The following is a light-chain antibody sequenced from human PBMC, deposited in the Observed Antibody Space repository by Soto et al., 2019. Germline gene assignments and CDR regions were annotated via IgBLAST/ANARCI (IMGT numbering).Light chain of an antibody. Sequence: ILLTQSPSSLSASVGDRVTITCRASQGISSYLAWYQQKPGKAPNLLFYAASTFQSGVPSRFSGSGSGTEFTLTIRSLQPEDFATYYCQQLNIYPLTFGQGTTVQIQ. CDR1: QGISSY. CDR3: QQLNIYPLT. J-gene: IGKJ1*01. V-gene: IGKV1-9*01. CDR2: AAS.